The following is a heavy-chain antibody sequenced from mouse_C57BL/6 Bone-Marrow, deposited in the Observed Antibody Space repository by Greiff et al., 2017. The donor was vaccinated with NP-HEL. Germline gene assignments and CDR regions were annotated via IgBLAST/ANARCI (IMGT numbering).Heavy chain of an antibody. V-gene: IGHV1-81*01. D-gene: IGHD2-13*01. CDR2: IYPRSGNT. J-gene: IGHJ4*01. Sequence: QVQLQQSGAELARPGASVKLSCKASGYTFTSYGISWVKQRTGQGLEWIGEIYPRSGNTYYNEKFKGKATLTADKSSSTAYMELRSLTSEDSSVYFCARMDGDYRYYYAMDYWGQGTSVTVSS. CDR3: ARMDGDYRYYYAMDY. CDR1: GYTFTSYG.